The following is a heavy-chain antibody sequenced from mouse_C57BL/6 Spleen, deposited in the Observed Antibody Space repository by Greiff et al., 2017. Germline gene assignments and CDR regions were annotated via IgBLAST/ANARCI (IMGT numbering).Heavy chain of an antibody. J-gene: IGHJ2*01. Sequence: EVQLQESGAELVKPGASVKLSCTASGFNIKDYYMHWVKQRTEQGLEWIGRIDPEDGETKYAPNFQGKATITADASSNTAYLQLSSLTSEDAAVYYCALYGSSSGWYFDDWGQGTTLTVSS. CDR3: ALYGSSSGWYFDD. CDR2: IDPEDGET. V-gene: IGHV14-2*01. D-gene: IGHD1-1*01. CDR1: GFNIKDYY.